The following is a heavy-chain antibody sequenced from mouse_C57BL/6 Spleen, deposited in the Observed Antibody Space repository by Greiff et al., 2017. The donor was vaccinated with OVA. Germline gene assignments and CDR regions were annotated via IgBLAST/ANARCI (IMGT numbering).Heavy chain of an antibody. D-gene: IGHD2-4*01. CDR3: ASSLYDYDGFAY. CDR1: GYTFTDYN. J-gene: IGHJ3*01. V-gene: IGHV1-18*01. CDR2: INPNNGGT. Sequence: VQLKESGPELVKPGASVKIPCKASGYTFTDYNMDWVKQSHGKSLEWIGDINPNNGGTIYNQKFKGKATLTVDKSSSTAYMELRSLTSEDTAVDYCASSLYDYDGFAYWGQGTLVTVSA.